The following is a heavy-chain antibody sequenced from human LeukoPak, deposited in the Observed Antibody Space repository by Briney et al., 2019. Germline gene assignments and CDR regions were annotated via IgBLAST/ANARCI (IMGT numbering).Heavy chain of an antibody. CDR2: ISGSGGST. Sequence: PGGSLRLSCAASGFTFSSYSMNWVRQAPGKGLEWVSAISGSGGSTYYADSVKGRFTISRDNSKNTLYLQMNSLRAEDTAVYYCAKDVEVSGYFDYWGQGTLVTVSS. J-gene: IGHJ4*02. D-gene: IGHD1-1*01. CDR1: GFTFSSYS. CDR3: AKDVEVSGYFDY. V-gene: IGHV3-23*01.